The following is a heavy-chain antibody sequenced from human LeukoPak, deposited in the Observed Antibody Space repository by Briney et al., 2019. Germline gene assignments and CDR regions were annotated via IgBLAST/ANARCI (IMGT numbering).Heavy chain of an antibody. V-gene: IGHV3-53*01. D-gene: IGHD2-15*01. CDR1: GFTISGDY. J-gene: IGHJ6*03. CDR2: IYSGGVT. CDR3: AREVVAASNYYHYYYMDI. Sequence: PGGSLRLSCAASGFTISGDYMSWVRQAPGKGLEWVSVIYSGGVTYYADSVKGRFTISRDNSKNTLYLQMNSLRAEDTAVYHCAREVVAASNYYHYYYMDIWGKGTTVTVSS.